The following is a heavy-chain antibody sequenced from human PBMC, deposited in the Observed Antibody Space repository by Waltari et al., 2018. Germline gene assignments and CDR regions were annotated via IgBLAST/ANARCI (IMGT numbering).Heavy chain of an antibody. CDR2: IIPIFGTA. CDR1: GGTFSSYA. J-gene: IGHJ6*03. Sequence: QVQLVQSGAEVKKPGSSVKLSCKASGGTFSSYAISSVRQAPGQGLEWMGGIIPIFGTANDAQKCQGRVTITADESTSTAYMELSSLRSEDTAVYYCARGMATIYSYYYYYMDVWGKGTTVTVSS. D-gene: IGHD5-12*01. V-gene: IGHV1-69*12. CDR3: ARGMATIYSYYYYYMDV.